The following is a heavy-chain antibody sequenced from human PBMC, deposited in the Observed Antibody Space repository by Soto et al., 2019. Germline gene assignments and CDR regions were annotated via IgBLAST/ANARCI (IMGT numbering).Heavy chain of an antibody. D-gene: IGHD3-3*01. CDR2: IYYSGST. CDR3: ARLKFESYYDFWSGKPINWFDP. CDR1: GGSISSSSYY. J-gene: IGHJ5*02. Sequence: LSLTCTVSGGSISSSSYYWGWIRQPPGKVLEWIGSIYYSGSTYYNPSLKSRVTISVDTSKNQFSLKLSSVTAADTAVYYCARLKFESYYDFWSGKPINWFDPWGQGTLVTV. V-gene: IGHV4-39*01.